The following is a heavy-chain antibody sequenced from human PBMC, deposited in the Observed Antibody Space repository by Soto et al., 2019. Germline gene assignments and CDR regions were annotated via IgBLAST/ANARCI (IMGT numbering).Heavy chain of an antibody. Sequence: KASETLSLTCTVSGGSISSSSYYWGWIRQPPGKGLEWIGSIYYSGSTYYNPTLKSRVTISVDTSKNQFSLKLSSVTAADTAVYYCDRGPLRYFDHWGQGTLVTVSS. J-gene: IGHJ4*02. CDR3: DRGPLRYFDH. V-gene: IGHV4-39*01. CDR2: IYYSGST. CDR1: GGSISSSSYY. D-gene: IGHD3-9*01.